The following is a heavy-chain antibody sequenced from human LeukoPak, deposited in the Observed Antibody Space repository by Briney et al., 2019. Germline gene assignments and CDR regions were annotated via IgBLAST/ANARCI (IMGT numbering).Heavy chain of an antibody. CDR2: INPSGGST. CDR1: GYTFTSYY. V-gene: IGHV1-46*01. D-gene: IGHD3-22*01. Sequence: ASVKVSCKASGYTFTSYYMHWVRQAPGQGLEWMGLINPSGGSTSYAQKFQGRVTMTRDTSTSTVYMELSSLRSEDTAVYYCARENTMIVHGRDRWFDPWGQGTLVTVSS. CDR3: ARENTMIVHGRDRWFDP. J-gene: IGHJ5*02.